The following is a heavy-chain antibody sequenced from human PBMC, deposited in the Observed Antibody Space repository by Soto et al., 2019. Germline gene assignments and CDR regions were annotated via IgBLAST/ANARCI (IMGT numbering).Heavy chain of an antibody. CDR2: INPDNGNT. CDR1: GYTFTRYT. J-gene: IGHJ5*02. Sequence: GASVKVSCKASGYTFTRYTINWVRQAPVQSLEWMGWINPDNGNTKSSQKFQDRVIITRDTSTSTAYMYLSSLRSEDTAVYYCARGIATGRFYPWGQGTLVPAS. CDR3: ARGIATGRFYP. D-gene: IGHD2-15*01. V-gene: IGHV1-3*01.